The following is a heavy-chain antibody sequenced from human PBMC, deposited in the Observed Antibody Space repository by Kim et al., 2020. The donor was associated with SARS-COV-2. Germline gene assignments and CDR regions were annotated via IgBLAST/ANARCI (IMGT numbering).Heavy chain of an antibody. CDR1: GISISSYY. Sequence: SETLSLTCTVSGISISSYYWSWIRQPPGKGLEWIGYIYYSGSTNYNPSLRSRLTISVDTSKNQFSLKLSSVTAADTAVYYCAGQARSANFD. V-gene: IGHV4-59*08. D-gene: IGHD3-3*01. CDR2: IYYSGST. J-gene: IGHJ4*01. CDR3: AGQARSANFD.